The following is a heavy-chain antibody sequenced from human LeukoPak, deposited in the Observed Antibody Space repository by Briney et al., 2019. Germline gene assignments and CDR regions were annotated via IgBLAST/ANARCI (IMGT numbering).Heavy chain of an antibody. CDR1: GYTFTSYG. D-gene: IGHD5-12*01. V-gene: IGHV1-18*01. CDR2: ISAYNGNT. CDR3: ARSDIVAGKLDY. J-gene: IGHJ4*02. Sequence: GESLKISCKGSGYTFTSYGISWVRQAPGQGLEWMGWISAYNGNTNYTTKLQGRVTMTTDTSTSTGYIERRILRSADTAVYYCARSDIVAGKLDYWGQGTRVTVSS.